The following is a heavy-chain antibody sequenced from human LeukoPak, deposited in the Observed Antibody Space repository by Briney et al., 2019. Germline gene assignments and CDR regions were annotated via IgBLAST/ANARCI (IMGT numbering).Heavy chain of an antibody. D-gene: IGHD1-7*01. CDR2: INPSGGST. CDR1: GYTFTSYY. V-gene: IGHV1-46*01. CDR3: ARALSGTTDY. J-gene: IGHJ4*02. Sequence: ASVTVPCKASGYTFTSYYMHWVRQAPGQGLEWMGIINPSGGSTSYAQKFQGRVTMTRDTSTSTVYMELSSLRSEDTAVYYCARALSGTTDYWGQGTLVTVSS.